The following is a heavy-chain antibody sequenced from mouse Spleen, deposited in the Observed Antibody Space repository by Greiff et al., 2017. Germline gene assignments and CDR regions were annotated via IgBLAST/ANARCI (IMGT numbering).Heavy chain of an antibody. CDR1: GFTFSSFG. CDR2: ISSGSSTI. V-gene: IGHV5-17*02. D-gene: IGHD4-1*01. CDR3: ARSGTGTVDY. J-gene: IGHJ2*01. Sequence: EVMLVESGGGLVQPGGSRKLSCAASGFTFSSFGMHWVRQAPEKGLEWVAYISSGSSTIYYADTVKGRFTISRDNPKNALFLQMTSLRSEDTAMYYCARSGTGTVDYWGQGTTLTVSS.